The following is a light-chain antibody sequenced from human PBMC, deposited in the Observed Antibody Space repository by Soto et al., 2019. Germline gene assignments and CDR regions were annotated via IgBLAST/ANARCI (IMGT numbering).Light chain of an antibody. J-gene: IGKJ1*01. CDR3: QQYGSSPRT. CDR2: GAS. V-gene: IGKV3-20*01. Sequence: DIVLTQSPGTLFFSPGERSTLYCRSSQSVSSNHLAWYQQKPGQAPRLLIYGASSRATGIPDRFSGSGSGTDFTLTISRLEPEDFAVYYCQQYGSSPRTFGQGTKVDIK. CDR1: QSVSSNH.